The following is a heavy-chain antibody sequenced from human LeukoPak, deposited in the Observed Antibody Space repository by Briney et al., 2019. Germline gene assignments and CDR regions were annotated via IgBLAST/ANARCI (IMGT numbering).Heavy chain of an antibody. CDR2: WSDSGSI. D-gene: IGHD3-3*01. J-gene: IGHJ5*02. V-gene: IGHV4-39*07. CDR1: GGSISSSSYY. CDR3: ARGITIFGVVIIGWFDP. Sequence: ASETLSLTCNVSGGSISSSSYYWGWIRQPPGKGLEWIASWSDSGSIYYNASLRSRLIISVDTSKNQFSLKLSSVTAADTAVYYCARGITIFGVVIIGWFDPWGQGTLVTVSS.